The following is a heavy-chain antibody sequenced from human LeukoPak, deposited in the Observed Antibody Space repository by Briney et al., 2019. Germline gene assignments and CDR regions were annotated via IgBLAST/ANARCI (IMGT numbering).Heavy chain of an antibody. CDR3: ARDWRPHYDFWSGPARYGMDV. CDR1: GYTFTSYG. V-gene: IGHV1-18*01. Sequence: GASVKVSCKASGYTFTSYGISWVRQAPGQGLEWMGWISAYNGNTNYAQKLLGRVTMTTDTSTSTAYMELRSLRSDDTAVYYCARDWRPHYDFWSGPARYGMDVWGQGTTVTVSS. J-gene: IGHJ6*02. CDR2: ISAYNGNT. D-gene: IGHD3-3*01.